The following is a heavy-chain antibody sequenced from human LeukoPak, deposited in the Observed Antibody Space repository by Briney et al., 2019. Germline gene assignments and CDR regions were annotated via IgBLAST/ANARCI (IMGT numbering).Heavy chain of an antibody. D-gene: IGHD4-17*01. CDR2: TRSKANSYAT. J-gene: IGHJ4*02. CDR1: GFIFSDHY. Sequence: GGSLRLSCAASGFIFSDHYMAWVRQAPGKGLEWVGRTRSKANSYATEYAASVKGRFTISREDSKNSLYLQMNSLRDEDTAVYFCAPLPTVTPNPPFDYWGQGALVTVSS. CDR3: APLPTVTPNPPFDY. V-gene: IGHV3-72*01.